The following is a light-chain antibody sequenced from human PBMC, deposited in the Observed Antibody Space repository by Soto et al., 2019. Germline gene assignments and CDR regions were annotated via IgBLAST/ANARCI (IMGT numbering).Light chain of an antibody. V-gene: IGKV1-39*01. CDR2: AAS. J-gene: IGKJ1*01. CDR3: QQYYSYPRT. CDR1: QSISSY. Sequence: IQMAQSPDPLSASIGKRVTITCRASQSISSYLNWYQQKPGKAPKLLIYAASTLQSGVPSRFSGSGSGTDFTLTISCLQSEDFATYYCQQYYSYPRTFGQGTKVDIK.